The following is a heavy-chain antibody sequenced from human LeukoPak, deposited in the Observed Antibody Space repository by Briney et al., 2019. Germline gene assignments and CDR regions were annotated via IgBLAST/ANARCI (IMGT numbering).Heavy chain of an antibody. CDR3: ARGFYSGWIAHFDY. V-gene: IGHV3-21*01. Sequence: GGSLRLSCAASGFTFSSYSMNWVRQAPGKGLEWVSSISSSSSYIYYADSVKGRFTISRDNAKNSLYLQMNSLRAEDTAVYYCARGFYSGWIAHFDYWGQGTLVTVSS. D-gene: IGHD6-19*01. CDR1: GFTFSSYS. CDR2: ISSSSSYI. J-gene: IGHJ4*02.